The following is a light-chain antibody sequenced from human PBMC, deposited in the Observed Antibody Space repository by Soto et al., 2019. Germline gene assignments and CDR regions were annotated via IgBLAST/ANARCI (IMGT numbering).Light chain of an antibody. CDR1: SSDVGAYNF. J-gene: IGLJ3*02. CDR2: EVS. CDR3: TSFKTGDTWV. Sequence: QSVLTQPASVSGSPGQSITISCTGSSSDVGAYNFVSWFQQHADKAPKLLIHEVSNRPSGVSNRFSGSKSGNTASLTISGLQAEDEADYYCTSFKTGDTWVFGGGTQLTVL. V-gene: IGLV2-14*01.